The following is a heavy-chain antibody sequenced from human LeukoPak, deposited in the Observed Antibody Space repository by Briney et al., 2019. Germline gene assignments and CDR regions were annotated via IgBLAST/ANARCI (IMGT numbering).Heavy chain of an antibody. V-gene: IGHV4-39*01. J-gene: IGHJ3*02. D-gene: IGHD3-16*01. CDR1: ADSISTSNYY. Sequence: SETLSLTCTVSADSISTSNYYWGWIRQPPGKGLEWIGSVYYTGRTYDNPSLESRVTISVDTSKNQFSLKLNSVTAADTAVYYCAITTHYEGGGFDIWGQGTMVTVSS. CDR2: VYYTGRT. CDR3: AITTHYEGGGFDI.